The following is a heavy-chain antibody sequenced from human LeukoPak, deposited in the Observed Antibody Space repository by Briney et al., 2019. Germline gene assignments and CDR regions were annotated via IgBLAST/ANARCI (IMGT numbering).Heavy chain of an antibody. CDR3: ARGSSGYSP. D-gene: IGHD3-22*01. Sequence: SETLSLTCTVSGGSISSGSYYWSWIRQPAGKGLEWIGRIYTSGSTNYNPSLKSRVTISADTSKNQFSLKLSSVTAADTAVYYCARGSSGYSPWGQGTLVTVSS. V-gene: IGHV4-61*02. CDR1: GGSISSGSYY. CDR2: IYTSGST. J-gene: IGHJ5*02.